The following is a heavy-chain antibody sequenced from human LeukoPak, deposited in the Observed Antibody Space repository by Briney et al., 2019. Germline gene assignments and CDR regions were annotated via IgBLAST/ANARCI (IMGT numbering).Heavy chain of an antibody. D-gene: IGHD6-25*01. CDR1: GYSIGSGYY. CDR2: VYHSGT. Sequence: PSETLSLTCTVSGYSIGSGYYWAWIRQPPGKGLEWIGCVYHSGTYYKSSLTSRVTISMDTSKNQFSLKLTSGTAADSAFYYCAKSSGGGGHDSWGRGTLVTVSP. J-gene: IGHJ5*01. CDR3: AKSSGGGGHDS. V-gene: IGHV4-38-2*02.